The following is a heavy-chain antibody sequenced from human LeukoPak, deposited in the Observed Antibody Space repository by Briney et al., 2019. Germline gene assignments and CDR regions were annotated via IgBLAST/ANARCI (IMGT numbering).Heavy chain of an antibody. CDR1: GYTFTSYD. CDR2: MNPNSGST. D-gene: IGHD5-12*01. V-gene: IGHV1-8*03. J-gene: IGHJ4*02. Sequence: ASVRVSCKASGYTFTSYDINWVRQATGQGLEWMGWMNPNSGSTGYAQKFQGRVTITRNTSISTAYMELSGLRSEDTAVYYCARGRSTGYPYYFEYWGQGTLVTVSS. CDR3: ARGRSTGYPYYFEY.